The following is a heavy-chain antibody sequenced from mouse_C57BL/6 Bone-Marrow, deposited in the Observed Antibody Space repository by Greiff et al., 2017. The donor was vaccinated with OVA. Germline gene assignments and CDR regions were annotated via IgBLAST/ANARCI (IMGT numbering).Heavy chain of an antibody. CDR1: GYTFTSYW. Sequence: QVQLQQPGAELVRPGTSVKLSCKASGYTFTSYWMHWVKQRPGQGLEWIGVIDPSDSYTNYNQKFKGKATLTVDTSSSTAYMQLSSLTSEDSAVYYCARDYYGSSPLIDVWGTGTTVTVSS. J-gene: IGHJ1*03. V-gene: IGHV1-59*01. CDR3: ARDYYGSSPLIDV. D-gene: IGHD1-1*01. CDR2: IDPSDSYT.